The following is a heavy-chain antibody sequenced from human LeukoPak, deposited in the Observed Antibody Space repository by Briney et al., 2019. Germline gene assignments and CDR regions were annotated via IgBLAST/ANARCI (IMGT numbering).Heavy chain of an antibody. V-gene: IGHV2-5*01. CDR1: GFSLSTSGVG. J-gene: IGHJ5*02. CDR3: APTGGAAAPRRMWFDP. D-gene: IGHD6-13*01. Sequence: ESGPTLVKPTQTLTLTCTFSGFSLSTSGVGVGWIRQPPGKALEWLALIYWNDDKRYSPSLKSRLTITKDTSKNQVVLTMTNMDPVDTATYYCAPTGGAAAPRRMWFDPWAREPWSPSPQ. CDR2: IYWNDDK.